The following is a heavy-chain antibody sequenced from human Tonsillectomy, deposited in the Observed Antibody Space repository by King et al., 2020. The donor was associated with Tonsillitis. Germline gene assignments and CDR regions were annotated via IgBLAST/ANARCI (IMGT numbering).Heavy chain of an antibody. CDR2: ISVNNGYT. CDR1: GYTFSSYG. J-gene: IGHJ4*02. D-gene: IGHD3-10*01. V-gene: IGHV1-18*04. CDR3: ARDVSNVVRGEPYPDY. Sequence: VQLVESGAEVKKPGASVKVSCKASGYTFSSYGISWVRQAPGQGLEWMGWISVNNGYTLYAQKFQGRVTMTTDTSTSTAYMELRSLTSDDTAVHYCARDVSNVVRGEPYPDYWGQGTLVTVSS.